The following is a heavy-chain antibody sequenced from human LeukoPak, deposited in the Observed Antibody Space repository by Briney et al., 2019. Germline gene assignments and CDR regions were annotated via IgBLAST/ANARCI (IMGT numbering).Heavy chain of an antibody. CDR3: ARGHPVVPPGVVDY. Sequence: PGGSLRLSCAASGFTFSSYWMYWVRQAPGKGLVWVSSIKSDGSSTTYADSVKVRFTISRDNAKNTLYLQMNSLRAEDTAVYYCARGHPVVPPGVVDYWGQGALVTVSS. J-gene: IGHJ4*02. CDR1: GFTFSSYW. D-gene: IGHD2-2*01. CDR2: IKSDGSST. V-gene: IGHV3-74*01.